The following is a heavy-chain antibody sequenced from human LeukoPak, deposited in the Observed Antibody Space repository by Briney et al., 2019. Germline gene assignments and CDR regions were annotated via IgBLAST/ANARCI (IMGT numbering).Heavy chain of an antibody. V-gene: IGHV6-1*01. J-gene: IGHJ3*02. CDR3: ARVQTANWETSVCDAFDM. CDR1: GDSVSSNSAG. CDR2: TYYRSKWYN. Sequence: SQTLSLTCAISGDSVSSNSAGWNWIRQSPSRGLEWLGRTYYRSKWYNDDAVSVKSRITINPDTAKNQFSLQLNSVTPEDTAVYYCARVQTANWETSVCDAFDMWGRGTMVTVSS. D-gene: IGHD7-27*01.